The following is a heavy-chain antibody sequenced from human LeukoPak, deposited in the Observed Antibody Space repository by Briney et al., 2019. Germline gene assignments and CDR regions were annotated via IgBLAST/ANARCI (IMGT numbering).Heavy chain of an antibody. V-gene: IGHV3-21*01. D-gene: IGHD4-17*01. Sequence: GGSLRLSCAASGFTFSSYSMNWVRQAPGKGLEWVSSISSSSSYIYYADSVKGRFTISRDNAKNSLYLQMNSLRAEDTAVYYCARAPTYDYGDYGMDVWGQGTTVTVSS. J-gene: IGHJ6*02. CDR1: GFTFSSYS. CDR3: ARAPTYDYGDYGMDV. CDR2: ISSSSSYI.